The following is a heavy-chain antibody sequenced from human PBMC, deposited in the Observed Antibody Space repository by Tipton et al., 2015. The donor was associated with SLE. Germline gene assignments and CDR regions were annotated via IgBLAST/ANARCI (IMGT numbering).Heavy chain of an antibody. V-gene: IGHV4-38-2*02. D-gene: IGHD3-10*01. Sequence: LRLSCSVSGDSIRRGNYWGWIRQAPGKGLEWIGTIYHSGNAYYAPSLKSRVSISVDTSKNQFSLTLISVKAADTAVYFCTREPRNRAPYGMDVWGRGTTVTVSS. CDR1: GDSIRRGNY. CDR3: TREPRNRAPYGMDV. CDR2: IYHSGNA. J-gene: IGHJ6*02.